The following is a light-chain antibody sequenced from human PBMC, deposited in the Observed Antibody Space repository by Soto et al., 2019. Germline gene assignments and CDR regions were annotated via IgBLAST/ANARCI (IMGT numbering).Light chain of an antibody. CDR3: FSYAGSSIWV. J-gene: IGLJ3*02. V-gene: IGLV2-8*01. CDR1: SSDVGAYNF. CDR2: KVS. Sequence: QSALTQPPSASGSPGQSATISCTGTSSDVGAYNFVSWYQQHPGKAPKLMIHKVSKRRSGVPDRFSGSKSSKTASLTGCGLQGEVVADYYCFSYAGSSIWVFGGGSKLFVL.